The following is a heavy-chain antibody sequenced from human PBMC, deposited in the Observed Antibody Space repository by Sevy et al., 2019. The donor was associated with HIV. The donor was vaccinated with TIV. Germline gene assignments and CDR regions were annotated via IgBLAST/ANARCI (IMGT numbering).Heavy chain of an antibody. CDR3: AKFGDYYDSGGYYWYFDF. Sequence: GGSLRLSCAASGFIFSDYAMSWVRQAPGKGLEWVSSISGGDDSTYYAHSVKGRLTVSRDNSKNTLYLQMNTLRAEDTALYYCAKFGDYYDSGGYYWYFDFWGRGTLVTVSS. D-gene: IGHD3-22*01. CDR2: ISGGDDST. CDR1: GFIFSDYA. V-gene: IGHV3-23*01. J-gene: IGHJ2*01.